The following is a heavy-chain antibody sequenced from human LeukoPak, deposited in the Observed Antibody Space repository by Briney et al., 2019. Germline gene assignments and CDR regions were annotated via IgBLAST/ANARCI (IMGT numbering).Heavy chain of an antibody. CDR2: INHSGST. J-gene: IGHJ4*02. V-gene: IGHV4-34*01. CDR3: AKLRPLYSSGWPDIDY. Sequence: SETLSLTCAVYGGSFGGYFWNWVRQPPGKGLEWIGEINHSGSTNYNPSLKSRVTIPVDTSKNQFSLKLRSVTAADTAVYYCAKLRPLYSSGWPDIDYWGQGTLVTVSS. CDR1: GGSFGGYF. D-gene: IGHD6-19*01.